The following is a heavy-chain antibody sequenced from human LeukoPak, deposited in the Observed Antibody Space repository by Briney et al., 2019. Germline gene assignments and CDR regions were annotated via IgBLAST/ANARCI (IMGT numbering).Heavy chain of an antibody. D-gene: IGHD3-10*01. Sequence: SETLSLTCTVSGGSISSSSYYWGWIRQPPGKGLEWIGSIYYSGSTYYNPSLKSRVTISVDTSKNQFSLKLSSVTAADTAVYYCARHFGSGGYRTYYFDYWGQGTLVTVSS. CDR3: ARHFGSGGYRTYYFDY. V-gene: IGHV4-39*01. CDR1: GGSISSSSYY. CDR2: IYYSGST. J-gene: IGHJ4*02.